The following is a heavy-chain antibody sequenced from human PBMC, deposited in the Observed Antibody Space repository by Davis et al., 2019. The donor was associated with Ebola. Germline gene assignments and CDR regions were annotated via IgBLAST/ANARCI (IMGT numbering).Heavy chain of an antibody. CDR3: ARGRTIFGVVTYYFDY. CDR2: ISYDGSNK. J-gene: IGHJ4*02. CDR1: GFTFSSYA. V-gene: IGHV3-30-3*01. Sequence: PGGSLRLSCAASGFTFSSYAMHWVRQAPGKGLEWVAVISYDGSNKYYADSVKGRFTISRDNSKNTLYLQMNSLRAEDTAVYYCARGRTIFGVVTYYFDYWGPGSLVTVSS. D-gene: IGHD3-3*01.